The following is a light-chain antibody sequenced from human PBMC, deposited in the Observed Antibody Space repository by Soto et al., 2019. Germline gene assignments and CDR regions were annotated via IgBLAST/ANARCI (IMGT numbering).Light chain of an antibody. V-gene: IGLV2-14*01. Sequence: LTQPASVSGSSGQSITISCTGTSGDIGSYNRVSWYQQHPGKAPKLIIYEVTDRPSGVSNRFSGSKSGNTASLTISGLQAEDEAEYYCSSYTNINTRACVFGTGTKLTVL. CDR3: SSYTNINTRACV. CDR1: SGDIGSYNR. J-gene: IGLJ1*01. CDR2: EVT.